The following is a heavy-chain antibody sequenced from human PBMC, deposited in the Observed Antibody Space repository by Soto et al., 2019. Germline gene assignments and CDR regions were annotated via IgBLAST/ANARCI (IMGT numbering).Heavy chain of an antibody. J-gene: IGHJ5*02. D-gene: IGHD2-2*01. Sequence: SETLSLTCAVYGGSFSGYYWSWIRQPPGKGLEWIGEINHSGSTNYNPSLKSRVTISVDTSKNQFSLKLSSVTAADTAVYYCARVKMRFVVVPAAHNWFDPWGQGTLVT. CDR3: ARVKMRFVVVPAAHNWFDP. CDR1: GGSFSGYY. CDR2: INHSGST. V-gene: IGHV4-34*01.